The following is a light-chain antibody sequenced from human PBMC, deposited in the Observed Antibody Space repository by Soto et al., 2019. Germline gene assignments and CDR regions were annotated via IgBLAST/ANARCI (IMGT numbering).Light chain of an antibody. J-gene: IGLJ1*01. CDR3: SSHSKLTPYV. V-gene: IGLV2-14*01. Sequence: QSVLTQPASVSGSPGQSITISCTGTSSDVGAYNYVSWYQQHPGKAPKLMIYDVTNRPSGASNRFSGSKSDNTASLTISGLQAEDEADYFCSSHSKLTPYVFGTGTKVTVL. CDR2: DVT. CDR1: SSDVGAYNY.